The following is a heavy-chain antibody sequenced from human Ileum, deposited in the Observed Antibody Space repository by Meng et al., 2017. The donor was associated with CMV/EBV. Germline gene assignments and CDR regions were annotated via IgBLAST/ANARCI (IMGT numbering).Heavy chain of an antibody. D-gene: IGHD6-6*01. J-gene: IGHJ4*02. V-gene: IGHV4-39*01. Sequence: RPVSGGSIISSSYYWGWIRQPPGKGLEWIGSIYYIGSTYYNPSLTSRVTISVDTSKNQFSLKLSSVTAADTAVYYCARHRRAHFDYWGQGTLVTVSS. CDR2: IYYIGST. CDR1: GGSIISSSYY. CDR3: ARHRRAHFDY.